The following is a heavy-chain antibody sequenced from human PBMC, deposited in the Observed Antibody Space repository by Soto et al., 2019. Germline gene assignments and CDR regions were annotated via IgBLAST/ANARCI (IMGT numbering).Heavy chain of an antibody. V-gene: IGHV1-8*01. CDR3: TIYTTAFSYFYH. D-gene: IGHD4-17*01. J-gene: IGHJ4*02. Sequence: QVQLVQSGAEAKKPGASVKVSCKASGYTFNNHDINWVRQASGQGLEWMGWMKPQSGKTEFVQKCQGRVTMTRDTAISTAFMELSCLTSEDTAVDYCTIYTTAFSYFYHCGQGTLGTVSS. CDR1: GYTFNNHD. CDR2: MKPQSGKT.